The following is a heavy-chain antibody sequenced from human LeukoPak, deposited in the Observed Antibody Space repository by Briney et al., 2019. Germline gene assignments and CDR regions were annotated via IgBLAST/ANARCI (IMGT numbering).Heavy chain of an antibody. Sequence: PGGSLRLSCAASGFTFSSYSMNWVRQAPGKGLEWVANIKQDGSEKYYVDSVKGRFTISRDNAKNSLYLQMNSLRAEDTAVYYCARGPVSYDFWSGYYMDVWGKGTTVTVSS. CDR3: ARGPVSYDFWSGYYMDV. CDR1: GFTFSSYS. V-gene: IGHV3-7*01. D-gene: IGHD3-3*01. CDR2: IKQDGSEK. J-gene: IGHJ6*03.